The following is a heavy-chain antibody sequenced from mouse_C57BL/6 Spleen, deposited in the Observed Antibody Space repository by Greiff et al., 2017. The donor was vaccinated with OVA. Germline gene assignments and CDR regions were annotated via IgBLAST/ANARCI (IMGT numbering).Heavy chain of an antibody. D-gene: IGHD2-3*01. CDR3: ARSDGYYVKFDY. J-gene: IGHJ2*01. Sequence: VKLVESGPELVKPGASVKISCKASGYAFSSSWMNWVKQRPGKGLEWIGRIYPGDGDTNYNGKFKGKATLTADKSSSTAYMQLSSLTSEDSAVYFGARSDGYYVKFDYWGQGTTLTVSS. CDR2: IYPGDGDT. V-gene: IGHV1-82*01. CDR1: GYAFSSSW.